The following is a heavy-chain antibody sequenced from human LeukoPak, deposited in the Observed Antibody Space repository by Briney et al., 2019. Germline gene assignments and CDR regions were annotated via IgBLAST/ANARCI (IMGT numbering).Heavy chain of an antibody. D-gene: IGHD3-10*01. CDR2: INPNSGGT. CDR3: ARGPAMVRGVISYYYYYMDV. CDR1: GYTFTSYD. J-gene: IGHJ6*03. V-gene: IGHV1-2*02. Sequence: ASVKVSCKASGYTFTSYDINWVRQATGQGLEWMGWINPNSGGTNYAQKFQGRVTMTRDTSISTAYMELSRLRSDDTAVYYCARGPAMVRGVISYYYYYMDVWGKGTTVTVSS.